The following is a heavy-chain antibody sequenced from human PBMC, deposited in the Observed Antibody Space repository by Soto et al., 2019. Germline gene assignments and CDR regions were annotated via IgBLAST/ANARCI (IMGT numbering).Heavy chain of an antibody. D-gene: IGHD3-10*01. CDR2: INVYNGNT. CDR3: ARGVGSGSYYNQYNWFDP. V-gene: IGHV1-18*01. J-gene: IGHJ5*02. CDR1: GYTFTNYG. Sequence: QVQLVQSGGEVKKPGASVKVSCKASGYTFTNYGISWVRQAPGQGLEWMGWINVYNGNTKYAQKVQGRGTMTTDTXTXTXXRELRSLRSDDTAVYYCARGVGSGSYYNQYNWFDPWGQGTLVTVSS.